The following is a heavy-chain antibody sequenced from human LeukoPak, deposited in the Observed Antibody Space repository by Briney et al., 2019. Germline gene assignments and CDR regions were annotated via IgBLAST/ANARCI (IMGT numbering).Heavy chain of an antibody. D-gene: IGHD5-12*01. J-gene: IGHJ4*02. CDR1: GFTFSSYW. Sequence: PGGSLRLSCAASGFTFSSYWMHWVRQAPGKGLEWVAVISYDGSNKYYADSVKGRFTISRDNSKNTLYLQMNSLRAEDTAVYYCARESGGYDGTYYFDYWGQGTLVTVSS. CDR3: ARESGGYDGTYYFDY. V-gene: IGHV3-30-3*01. CDR2: ISYDGSNK.